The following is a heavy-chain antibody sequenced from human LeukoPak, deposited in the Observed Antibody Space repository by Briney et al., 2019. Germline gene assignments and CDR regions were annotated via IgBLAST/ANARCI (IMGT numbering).Heavy chain of an antibody. J-gene: IGHJ5*02. CDR1: GFTFSSYA. CDR2: ISGPGDKT. V-gene: IGHV3-23*01. D-gene: IGHD2-2*01. CDR3: AKAGSSVRRTCDP. Sequence: PGGSLRLSCAASGFTFSSYAMRWVRQAPGKGLEWVSGISGPGDKTDYADSVKGRFTISRDNSENTVSLQMNSLTGEDTAVYYCAKAGSSVRRTCDPWGQGTLVTVSS.